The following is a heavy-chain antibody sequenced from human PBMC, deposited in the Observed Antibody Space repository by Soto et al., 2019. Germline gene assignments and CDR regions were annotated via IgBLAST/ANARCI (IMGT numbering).Heavy chain of an antibody. CDR1: GFTFIIYA. V-gene: IGHV1-3*01. D-gene: IGHD2-15*01. Sequence: ASVKVSCKASGFTFIIYAMHWVRQAPGQRLEWMGWINAANGNTKYSQKFLDRVTITRDTSASTAYMELSSLRSEDTAVYYCTRERVGSYDYWGQGTLVTVSS. CDR2: INAANGNT. J-gene: IGHJ4*02. CDR3: TRERVGSYDY.